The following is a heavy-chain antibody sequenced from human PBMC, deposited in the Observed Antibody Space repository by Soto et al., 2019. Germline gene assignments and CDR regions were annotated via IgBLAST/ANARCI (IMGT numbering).Heavy chain of an antibody. Sequence: QVQLVESGGRVVQTGTSLRLSCVASGFSFASFAMHWGRQTPGGGPQWVASITSDGKKTYYADFAKGRVTISRDNAKNRIFLEMQRPGPEDTAVYFCARDPGSDFWSGVFDPWGQGTVVSVSS. CDR3: ARDPGSDFWSGVFDP. CDR2: ITSDGKKT. CDR1: GFSFASFA. V-gene: IGHV3-30*04. D-gene: IGHD3-3*01. J-gene: IGHJ5*02.